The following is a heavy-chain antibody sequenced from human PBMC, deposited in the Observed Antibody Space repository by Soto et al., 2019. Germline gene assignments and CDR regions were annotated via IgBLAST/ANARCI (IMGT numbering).Heavy chain of an antibody. Sequence: GGSLRLSCAASGFIFSSHNMNWVRQAPGKGLEWVSSITGSSSYIFYADSAKGRFTISRDNAKNTVYLQMNSLRAEDTGVYYCARLVASETGYGMDVWGQGTRVTFSS. J-gene: IGHJ6*02. CDR1: GFIFSSHN. CDR2: ITGSSSYI. V-gene: IGHV3-21*06. CDR3: ARLVASETGYGMDV. D-gene: IGHD3-9*01.